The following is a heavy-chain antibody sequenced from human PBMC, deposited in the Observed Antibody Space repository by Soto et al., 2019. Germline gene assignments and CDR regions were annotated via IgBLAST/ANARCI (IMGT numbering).Heavy chain of an antibody. CDR1: GFTFNNYA. J-gene: IGHJ4*02. V-gene: IGHV3-23*01. CDR2: ISGSGGSS. CDR3: AQDLLSYFYASGSDV. Sequence: EVQLLESGGGLVQPGGSLRLSCAGSGFTFNNYAMNWVRQAPGKGLEWVSVISGSGGSSYYGDSVKGRFTISRDNSKNTLYLQMNSLRAEDTAVDYCAQDLLSYFYASGSDVWGQGTQVTVSS. D-gene: IGHD3-10*01.